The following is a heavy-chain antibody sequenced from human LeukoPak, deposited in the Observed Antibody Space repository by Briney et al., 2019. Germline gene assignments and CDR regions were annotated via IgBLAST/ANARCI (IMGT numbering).Heavy chain of an antibody. Sequence: PGGSLRLSCAASGFTFSSYGMHWVRQAPGKGLEWVAVIWLDGSNKYYADSVKGRFTVSRDNSKNTMDLQMNSLRAEDTAVYYCAREQYGSDDALDIWGQGTMVTVSS. V-gene: IGHV3-33*01. J-gene: IGHJ3*02. D-gene: IGHD4-17*01. CDR3: AREQYGSDDALDI. CDR1: GFTFSSYG. CDR2: IWLDGSNK.